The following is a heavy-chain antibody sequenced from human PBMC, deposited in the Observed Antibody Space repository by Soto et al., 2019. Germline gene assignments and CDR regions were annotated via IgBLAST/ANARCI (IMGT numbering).Heavy chain of an antibody. D-gene: IGHD2-8*01. CDR3: ARGHSTDCSNGVCSFFYNHEIDV. CDR2: INPKSGGT. V-gene: IGHV1-2*04. Sequence: ASVKVSCKASGYSFTDYHIHWVRQAPGQGLEWLGRINPKSGGTSTAQKFQGWVTMTRDRSMSTVYMELTRLRSDDTAVYFCARGHSTDCSNGVCSFFYNHEIDVWGQATTVTVSS. CDR1: GYSFTDYH. J-gene: IGHJ6*02.